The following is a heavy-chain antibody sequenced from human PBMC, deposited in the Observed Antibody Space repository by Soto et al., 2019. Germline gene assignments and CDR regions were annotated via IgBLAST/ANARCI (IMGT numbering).Heavy chain of an antibody. CDR3: PRTRPNQTVALGAATREVYFDL. CDR2: INYSVIT. Sequence: SETLSLTCTVSGGSISSGTYYWSWIRQHPEKGLEWIAYINYSVITHSNASLKSRLSITVDTSKNQFSLTLNSVTAAESGVYFCPRTRPNQTVALGAATREVYFDLCGQLNLVTVSS. V-gene: IGHV4-31*03. D-gene: IGHD1-26*01. CDR1: GGSISSGTYY. J-gene: IGHJ4*01.